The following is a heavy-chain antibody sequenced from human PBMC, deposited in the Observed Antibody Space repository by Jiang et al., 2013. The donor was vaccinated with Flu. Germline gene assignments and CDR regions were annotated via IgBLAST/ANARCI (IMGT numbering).Heavy chain of an antibody. CDR3: ARPHSYSSYAMDV. D-gene: IGHD5-18*01. Sequence: GSGLVKPSETLSLTCSVSGGSISADSYYWAWIRQSPGKGLEWIGSIYYTGTTYLNPSLQSRVTISKDTAKNHFSLKLRSVTAADTAVYFCARPHSYSSYAMDVWGQGTTVTV. CDR1: GGSISADSYY. J-gene: IGHJ6*02. CDR2: IYYTGTT. V-gene: IGHV4-39*02.